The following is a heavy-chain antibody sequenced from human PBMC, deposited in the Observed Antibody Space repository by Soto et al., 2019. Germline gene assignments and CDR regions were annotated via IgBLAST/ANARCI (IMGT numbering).Heavy chain of an antibody. V-gene: IGHV1-24*01. D-gene: IGHD5-12*01. J-gene: IGHJ6*02. CDR3: ATASIVATYYYYYYGMDV. Sequence: ASVKVSCKVSGYTLTELSMHWVRQAPGRGLEWMGGFDPEDGETIYAQKFQGRVTMTEDTSTDTAYMELSSLRSEDTAVYYCATASIVATYYYYYYGMDVWGQGTTVTVSS. CDR2: FDPEDGET. CDR1: GYTLTELS.